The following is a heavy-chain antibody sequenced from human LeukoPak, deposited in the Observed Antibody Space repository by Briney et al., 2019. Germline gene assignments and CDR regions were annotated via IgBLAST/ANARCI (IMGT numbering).Heavy chain of an antibody. Sequence: GGSLRLSCAASGFTFSDYNMHWVRQAPGKGLEWVAVISYDGSNKYYADSVKGRFTISRDNSKNTLYLQMNSLRAEDTAVYYCARSTAMVSRPRYWGQGTLVTVSS. CDR2: ISYDGSNK. V-gene: IGHV3-30*03. J-gene: IGHJ4*02. CDR3: ARSTAMVSRPRY. CDR1: GFTFSDYN. D-gene: IGHD5-18*01.